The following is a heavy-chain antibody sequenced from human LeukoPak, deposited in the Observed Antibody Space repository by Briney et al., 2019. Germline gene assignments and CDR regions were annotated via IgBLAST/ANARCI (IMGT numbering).Heavy chain of an antibody. V-gene: IGHV3-11*01. J-gene: IGHJ6*02. Sequence: GGSLRLSCAASGFTFSDCYMSWIRQAPGKGLEWVSYISSSGSTIYYADSVKGRFTISRDNAKNSLYLQMNSLRAEDTAVYYCARDNYYGSGTYGMDVWGQGTTVTVSS. CDR3: ARDNYYGSGTYGMDV. CDR2: ISSSGSTI. CDR1: GFTFSDCY. D-gene: IGHD3-10*01.